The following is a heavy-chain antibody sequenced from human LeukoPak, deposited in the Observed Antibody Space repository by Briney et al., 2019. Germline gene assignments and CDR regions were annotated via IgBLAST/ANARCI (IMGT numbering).Heavy chain of an antibody. CDR1: GFTFSSYS. CDR3: ARGQGGSGSSFDY. CDR2: ISSSGSYI. D-gene: IGHD6-19*01. J-gene: IGHJ4*02. V-gene: IGHV3-21*01. Sequence: KPGGSLRLSCAASGFTFSSYSMNWVRQAPGKGLEWVSSISSSGSYIYYADSVKGRFTISRDNAKNSLYLQMNSLRAEDTAVYYCARGQGGSGSSFDYWGQGTLVTVSS.